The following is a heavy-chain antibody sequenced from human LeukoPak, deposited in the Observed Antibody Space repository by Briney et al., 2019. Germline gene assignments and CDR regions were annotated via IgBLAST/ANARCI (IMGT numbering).Heavy chain of an antibody. CDR2: ISAHNGNT. D-gene: IGHD3-10*01. V-gene: IGHV1-18*01. Sequence: ASVKVSCKASGYSFISYGISWVRQAPGQGLEWMGWISAHNGNTNYAQKFQGRVTMTTDTSTSTAHMELGSLRSEDTAVYYCARVGGSYSRSRLNLNFDYWGQGTLVTVSS. CDR1: GYSFISYG. J-gene: IGHJ4*02. CDR3: ARVGGSYSRSRLNLNFDY.